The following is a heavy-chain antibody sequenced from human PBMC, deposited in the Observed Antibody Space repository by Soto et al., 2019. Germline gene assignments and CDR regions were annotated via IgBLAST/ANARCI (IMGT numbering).Heavy chain of an antibody. D-gene: IGHD6-19*01. J-gene: IGHJ6*02. CDR1: GDSVSSGGYY. CDR2: IYSSGSA. V-gene: IGHV4-61*08. Sequence: SETLSLTCTVSGDSVSSGGYYWSWIRQPPGKGLEWIGYIYSSGSANYNPSLKSRVTISRGTSKNQISLKVASVTAADTAGYYCARGFSSVSMDAWGQGTTVTVSS. CDR3: ARGFSSVSMDA.